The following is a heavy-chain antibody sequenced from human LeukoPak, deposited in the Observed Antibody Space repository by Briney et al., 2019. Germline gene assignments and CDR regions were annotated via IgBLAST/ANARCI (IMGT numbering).Heavy chain of an antibody. V-gene: IGHV4-39*01. Sequence: SETLSLTCTVSGGSISSSSYYWGWIRQPPGKGLEWIGSIYYSGSTYYNPSLKSRVTISVDTSKNQFSLKLSSVTAADTAVYYCARRSYYDSSGYYSYCFDYWGQGTLVTVSS. J-gene: IGHJ4*02. CDR1: GGSISSSSYY. CDR3: ARRSYYDSSGYYSYCFDY. CDR2: IYYSGST. D-gene: IGHD3-22*01.